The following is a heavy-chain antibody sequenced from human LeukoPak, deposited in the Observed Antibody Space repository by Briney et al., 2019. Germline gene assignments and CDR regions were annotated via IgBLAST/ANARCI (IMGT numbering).Heavy chain of an antibody. CDR1: GFTFSTYS. J-gene: IGHJ3*02. CDR2: ISGSGGST. Sequence: PGGSLRLSCAASGFTFSTYSMNWVRQAPGKGLEWVSAISGSGGSTYYADSVKGRFTISRDNSKNTLYLQMNSLRAEDTAVYYCARSRITLGAFDIWGQGTMVTVSS. D-gene: IGHD1-20*01. CDR3: ARSRITLGAFDI. V-gene: IGHV3-23*01.